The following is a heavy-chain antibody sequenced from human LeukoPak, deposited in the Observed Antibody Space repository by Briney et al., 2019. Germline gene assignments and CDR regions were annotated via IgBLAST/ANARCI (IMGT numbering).Heavy chain of an antibody. Sequence: PSETLSLTCAVYGGSFSGYYWSWIRQPPGKGLEWIGEINHSGSTNYNPSLKSRVTISVDTSKNQFSLKLSSVTAADTAVYYCATLDTAMAGWFDPWGQGTLVTVSS. J-gene: IGHJ5*02. CDR3: ATLDTAMAGWFDP. V-gene: IGHV4-34*01. CDR2: INHSGST. CDR1: GGSFSGYY. D-gene: IGHD5-18*01.